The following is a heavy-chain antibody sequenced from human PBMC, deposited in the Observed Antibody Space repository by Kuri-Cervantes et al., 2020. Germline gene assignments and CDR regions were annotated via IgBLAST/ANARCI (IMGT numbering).Heavy chain of an antibody. D-gene: IGHD2-2*01. J-gene: IGHJ4*02. Sequence: ASVKVSCKASGYTFTSYAMHWVRQAPGQRLEWMGWINAGNGNTKYSQKFQGRVTITRDTSASTAYMELSSLRSEDTAVYYCARGDIVVVPAAMFLDYWGQGTLVTVSS. CDR2: INAGNGNT. CDR3: ARGDIVVVPAAMFLDY. V-gene: IGHV1-3*01. CDR1: GYTFTSYA.